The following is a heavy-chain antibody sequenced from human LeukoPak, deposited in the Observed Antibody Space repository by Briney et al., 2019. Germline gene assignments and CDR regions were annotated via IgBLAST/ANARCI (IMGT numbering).Heavy chain of an antibody. J-gene: IGHJ3*02. Sequence: SETLSLTCTVSGGSTTGYDWSWIRQPPGKGLEWIGCMYYSGSTNYNPSLKSRVTISVDTSKNQFSLKLSSVTAADTAVYYCAREVGAGLTFHYDFWSGYSNAFDIWGQGTMVTVSS. CDR2: MYYSGST. CDR3: AREVGAGLTFHYDFWSGYSNAFDI. CDR1: GGSTTGYD. D-gene: IGHD3-3*01. V-gene: IGHV4-59*12.